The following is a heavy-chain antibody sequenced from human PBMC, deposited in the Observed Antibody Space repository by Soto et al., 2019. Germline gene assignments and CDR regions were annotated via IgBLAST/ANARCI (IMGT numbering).Heavy chain of an antibody. CDR1: GYTFTSYY. J-gene: IGHJ6*02. Sequence: ASVKVSCKASGYTFTSYYMHWVRQAPGQGLEWMGIINAGNGNTKYSQKFQGRVTITRDTSASTAYMELSSLRSEDTAVYYCARDPSYYGMDVWGQGTTVTVSS. CDR3: ARDPSYYGMDV. V-gene: IGHV1-3*01. CDR2: INAGNGNT.